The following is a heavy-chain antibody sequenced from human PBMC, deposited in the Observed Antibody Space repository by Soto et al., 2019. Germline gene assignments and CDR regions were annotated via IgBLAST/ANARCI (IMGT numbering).Heavy chain of an antibody. Sequence: TLYLTCTVSGGSISSGGYYRSWIRQHPGKELEWIGYIYYRGSIYYNPSLKISVTISVVLNQKLFPLTLSSVTAADTAVYYCARDLRYCSSTSCYGWFDPWGQGTLVTVSS. CDR1: GGSISSGGYY. CDR2: IYYRGSI. CDR3: ARDLRYCSSTSCYGWFDP. V-gene: IGHV4-31*03. D-gene: IGHD2-2*01. J-gene: IGHJ5*02.